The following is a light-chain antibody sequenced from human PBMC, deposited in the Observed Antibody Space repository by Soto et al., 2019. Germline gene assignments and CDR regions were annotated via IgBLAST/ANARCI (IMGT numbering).Light chain of an antibody. CDR1: QSVSSNY. V-gene: IGKV3-20*01. Sequence: EIVLTQSPGTLSLSPGERATLSCKASQSVSSNYLAWYQQQPGQAPRLLIYGALRRATGIPDRFSGSGSGTDFPLTINRLEPEDFAVYYCQQYGSSRYTFGQGTKLEIK. CDR3: QQYGSSRYT. CDR2: GAL. J-gene: IGKJ2*01.